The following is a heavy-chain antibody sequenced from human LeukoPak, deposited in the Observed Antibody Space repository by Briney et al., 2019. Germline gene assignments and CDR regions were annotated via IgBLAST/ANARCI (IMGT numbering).Heavy chain of an antibody. Sequence: GGSLRLSCAASGXTFSSYSMNWVRQAPGKGREWVSYISSSSTIYYADSVKGRFTISRDNAKNSLYLQMNSLRDEDTAVYYCARDSSGWRADAFDIWGQGTMVTVSS. J-gene: IGHJ3*02. D-gene: IGHD6-19*01. CDR1: GXTFSSYS. CDR2: ISSSSTI. V-gene: IGHV3-48*02. CDR3: ARDSSGWRADAFDI.